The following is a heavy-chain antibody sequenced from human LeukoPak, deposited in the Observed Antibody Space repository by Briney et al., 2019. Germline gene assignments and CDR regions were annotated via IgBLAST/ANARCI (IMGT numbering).Heavy chain of an antibody. CDR1: GYTFTGYY. Sequence: ASVKVSCKASGYTFTGYYMHWVRQAPGQGLEWMGRINPNSGGTNYAQKFQGRVTMTRDTSISTAYMELSRLRSDDTAVYYCARVVSRSGSGQDYWGQGTLVTVSS. V-gene: IGHV1-2*06. J-gene: IGHJ4*02. CDR3: ARVVSRSGSGQDY. CDR2: INPNSGGT. D-gene: IGHD3-10*01.